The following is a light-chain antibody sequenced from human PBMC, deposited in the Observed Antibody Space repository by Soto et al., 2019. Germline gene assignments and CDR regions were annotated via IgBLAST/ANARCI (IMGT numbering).Light chain of an antibody. Sequence: DLQMTQSPSTLSASVGDRVTITCRASQRISVWLAWYQQKPGKAPKLLIYDASSLESGVPSRFSGSGSGTELTITISSLQPDDFETYYGQQSYSTPWTFGQGTKVDIK. J-gene: IGKJ1*01. V-gene: IGKV1-5*01. CDR3: QQSYSTPWT. CDR2: DAS. CDR1: QRISVW.